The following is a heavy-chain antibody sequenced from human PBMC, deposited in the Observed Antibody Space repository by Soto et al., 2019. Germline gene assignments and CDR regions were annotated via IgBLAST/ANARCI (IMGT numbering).Heavy chain of an antibody. CDR3: ARDSNGVTIFGVVSHYFDY. CDR1: GYTFTSYD. Sequence: ASVKVSCKASGYTFTSYDINWVRRATGQGLEWMGWMNPNNGNTGYAQKFQGRVTMTTNTSTSTAYMELRSLRSDDTAVYYCARDSNGVTIFGVVSHYFDYWGQGTLVTVSS. CDR2: MNPNNGNT. J-gene: IGHJ4*02. V-gene: IGHV1-8*01. D-gene: IGHD3-3*01.